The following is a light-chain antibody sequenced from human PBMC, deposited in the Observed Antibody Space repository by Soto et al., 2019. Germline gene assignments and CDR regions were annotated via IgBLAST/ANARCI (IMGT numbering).Light chain of an antibody. CDR1: QSVSSIY. V-gene: IGKV3-20*01. Sequence: EIVMTQSPATLSVSPGERAPLSCRASQSVSSIYLGWYQQKPGQAPRLLMYGASSRATGIPERFSGSGSGTDFTLTISRLEPEDFAVYYCQQYGSSPRTFGQGTKVDI. J-gene: IGKJ1*01. CDR3: QQYGSSPRT. CDR2: GAS.